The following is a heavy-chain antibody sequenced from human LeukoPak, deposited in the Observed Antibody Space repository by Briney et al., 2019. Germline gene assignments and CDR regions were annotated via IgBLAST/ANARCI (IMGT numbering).Heavy chain of an antibody. Sequence: SQTLSLTCAISGDSFSSNSAAWNWIRHSPSRGLEWLGWTYYRSKWYNCYAVSVKSRITINPDTSKNHFFLQLNPVTPEDTAVYYCARTAAGGYLYYFDYWGQGTLVTVSS. CDR1: GDSFSSNSAA. V-gene: IGHV6-1*01. D-gene: IGHD6-13*01. J-gene: IGHJ4*02. CDR2: TYYRSKWYN. CDR3: ARTAAGGYLYYFDY.